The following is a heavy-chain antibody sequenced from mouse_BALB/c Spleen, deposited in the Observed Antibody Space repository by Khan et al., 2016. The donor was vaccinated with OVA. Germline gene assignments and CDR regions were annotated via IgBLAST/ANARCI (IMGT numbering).Heavy chain of an antibody. D-gene: IGHD2-12*01. J-gene: IGHJ3*01. Sequence: QIQLVQSGPGLVQPSQSLSITCTVSGFSLITYGVHWVRQSPGKGLEWLGVIWSDGSTDYNAAFISRLGITKDNSKSQVFFKMNSLQGDDTAIYYCSRNSYRYDFTYWGRGTLVTVSA. CDR2: IWSDGST. CDR1: GFSLITYG. V-gene: IGHV2-4-1*01. CDR3: SRNSYRYDFTY.